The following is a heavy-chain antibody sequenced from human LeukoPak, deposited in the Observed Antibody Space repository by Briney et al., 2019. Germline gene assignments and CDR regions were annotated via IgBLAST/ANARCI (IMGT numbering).Heavy chain of an antibody. V-gene: IGHV1-18*04. CDR3: ARDSYYYGSGREGYFDY. D-gene: IGHD3-10*01. CDR2: ISAYNGNT. Sequence: ASLKVSSKASGYTFTTYGISSVRQAPGQGREWMGWISAYNGNTNYAQKLQGRVTMTTDTSTSTAYMELRSLRCDDTAVYYCARDSYYYGSGREGYFDYWGQGTLVTVSS. CDR1: GYTFTTYG. J-gene: IGHJ4*02.